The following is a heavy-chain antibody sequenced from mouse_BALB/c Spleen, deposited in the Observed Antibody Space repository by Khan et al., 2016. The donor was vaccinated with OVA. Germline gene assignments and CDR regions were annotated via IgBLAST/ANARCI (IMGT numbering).Heavy chain of an antibody. D-gene: IGHD2-10*02. CDR3: ARKKYGNYVSLDY. CDR2: IWSGGST. Sequence: QVQLKESGPGLVAPSQSLSITCTVSGFSLSRYSVHWVRQPPGKGLEWLGMIWSGGSTDYNSALTSRLRISKDNSKSQVFLKMNSLQTGDTAMYYCARKKYGNYVSLDYWGQGTSVTVSS. CDR1: GFSLSRYS. V-gene: IGHV2-6-4*01. J-gene: IGHJ4*01.